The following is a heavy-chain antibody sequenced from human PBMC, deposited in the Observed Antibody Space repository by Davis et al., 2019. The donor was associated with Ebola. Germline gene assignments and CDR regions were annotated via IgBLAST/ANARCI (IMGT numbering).Heavy chain of an antibody. V-gene: IGHV3-30-3*01. Sequence: GESLKISCAASGFTFSSYAMHWVRQAPGKGLEWVAVISYDGSNKYYADSVKGRFTISRDNAKNTLYLQMNTLRAEDTAVYYCARDLGMGRRVDAFDIWGQGTMVTVSS. CDR3: ARDLGMGRRVDAFDI. D-gene: IGHD7-27*01. CDR1: GFTFSSYA. CDR2: ISYDGSNK. J-gene: IGHJ3*02.